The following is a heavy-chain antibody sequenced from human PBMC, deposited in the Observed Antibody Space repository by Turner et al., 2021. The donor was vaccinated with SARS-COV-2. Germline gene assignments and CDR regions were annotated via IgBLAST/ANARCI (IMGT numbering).Heavy chain of an antibody. CDR3: ARLHGHCTSTSCYWDHYFGMDV. D-gene: IGHD2-2*01. CDR1: GYTFTNYD. J-gene: IGHJ6*02. CDR2: MNPNSGNT. Sequence: QVQLVQSGAEVKKPGASVKVSCKASGYTFTNYDINWVRQATGQGLEWMGWMNPNSGNTGYAQKFPGRVTMTRDTSISTAYMELSSLRSEDTAVYYCARLHGHCTSTSCYWDHYFGMDVWGQGTTVTVSS. V-gene: IGHV1-8*01.